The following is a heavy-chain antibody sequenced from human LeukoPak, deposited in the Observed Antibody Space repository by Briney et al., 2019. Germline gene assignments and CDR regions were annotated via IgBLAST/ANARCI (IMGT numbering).Heavy chain of an antibody. J-gene: IGHJ3*01. V-gene: IGHV4-4*09. CDR2: IYPSGGT. CDR1: GDSINEYY. Sequence: SETLSLTCAVSGDSINEYYWSWIRQPPGKGLEYIGYIYPSGGTNYYDPSLKSRVTISVDTSKNEVSLRVSSVTAADTAVYYCARHQACDGFDVWGQGTMVTVSS. CDR3: ARHQACDGFDV.